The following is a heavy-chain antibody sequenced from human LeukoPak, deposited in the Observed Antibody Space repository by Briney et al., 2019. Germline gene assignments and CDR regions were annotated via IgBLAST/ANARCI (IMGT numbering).Heavy chain of an antibody. D-gene: IGHD3-10*01. CDR3: MIRAA. V-gene: IGHV3-23*01. J-gene: IGHJ5*02. CDR2: ISGSGDTT. CDR1: GFVFSDYV. Sequence: GGSQRLSCAASGFVFSDYVMNWVRQAPGKGLEWVATISGSGDTTYYIDSVKGRFTISRDNSKNTLYLQMNSLRVEDTAVYYCMIRAAWGQGTLVTVSS.